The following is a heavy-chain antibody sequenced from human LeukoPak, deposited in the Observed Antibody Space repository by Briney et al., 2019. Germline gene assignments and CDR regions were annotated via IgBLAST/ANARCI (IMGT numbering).Heavy chain of an antibody. CDR3: ARDGGSGYSMDV. V-gene: IGHV3-33*01. CDR2: IWYDGSRK. J-gene: IGHJ6*02. D-gene: IGHD2-15*01. Sequence: PGGSLRLSCAASGFTFSNYGIHWVRQAPGKGLEWVALIWYDGSRKYYADSVKGRFTISRDDSKNTVFLQMNSLRAEDTAVFSCARDGGSGYSMDVWGQGTTVTVSS. CDR1: GFTFSNYG.